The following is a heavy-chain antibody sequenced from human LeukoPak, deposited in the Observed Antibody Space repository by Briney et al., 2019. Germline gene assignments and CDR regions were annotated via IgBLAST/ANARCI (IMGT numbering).Heavy chain of an antibody. CDR3: ARQFVSSFYYFDY. CDR1: GFTFSAYA. Sequence: HPGGSLRLSCEASGFTFSAYAMTWVRQAPGKGLEWVSVIYTGGGTYYADSVKGRFTISRDNSKNTLYLQMNRLRAEDTAVYYCARQFVSSFYYFDYWGQGTLVTVSS. CDR2: IYTGGGT. V-gene: IGHV3-66*04. D-gene: IGHD6-13*01. J-gene: IGHJ4*02.